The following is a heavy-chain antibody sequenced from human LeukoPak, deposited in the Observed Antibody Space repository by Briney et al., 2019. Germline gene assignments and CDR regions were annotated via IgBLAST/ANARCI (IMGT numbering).Heavy chain of an antibody. V-gene: IGHV4-39*01. CDR1: GGSISSSSYY. CDR3: ARHGLYSSSWYLPYFQH. Sequence: SETLSLTCTVSGGSISSSSYYWGWIRQPPGKGLEWIGSIYYSGSTYYNPSLKSRVTISVDTSKNQFSLKLSSVTAADTAVYYCARHGLYSSSWYLPYFQHWGQGTLVTVSS. D-gene: IGHD6-13*01. J-gene: IGHJ1*01. CDR2: IYYSGST.